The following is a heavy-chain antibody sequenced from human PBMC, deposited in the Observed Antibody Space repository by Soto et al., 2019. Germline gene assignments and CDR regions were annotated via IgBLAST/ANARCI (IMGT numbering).Heavy chain of an antibody. CDR3: ARAYSGRLPRRADYYYAMDV. V-gene: IGHV3-13*05. Sequence: LRLSCAASGFTLSAYDMHWVRQAEGKGPEWVSALGAADDPYYLVSVKGRFTISRENAKNSLYLQMNNLRAGDTAVYYCARAYSGRLPRRADYYYAMDVWGQGTTVTVSS. J-gene: IGHJ6*02. CDR1: GFTLSAYD. D-gene: IGHD2-15*01. CDR2: LGAADDP.